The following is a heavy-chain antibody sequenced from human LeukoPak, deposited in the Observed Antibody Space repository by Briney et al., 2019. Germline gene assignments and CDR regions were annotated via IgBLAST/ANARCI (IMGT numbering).Heavy chain of an antibody. V-gene: IGHV3-15*01. Sequence: GGSLRLSCAVSGFVFSDAWMSWVRQAPGKGLEWVGRIKSKTNGGTTDYAAPVKGRFSISRDDSKNTLFLQMYSLRTEDTGVYYCSTMSAIFGVVIPDYWGQGTLVSVTP. CDR1: GFVFSDAW. CDR3: STMSAIFGVVIPDY. CDR2: IKSKTNGGTT. J-gene: IGHJ4*02. D-gene: IGHD3-3*01.